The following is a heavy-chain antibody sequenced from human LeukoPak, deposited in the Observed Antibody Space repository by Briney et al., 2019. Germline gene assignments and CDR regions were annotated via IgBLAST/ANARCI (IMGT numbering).Heavy chain of an antibody. D-gene: IGHD6-13*01. CDR3: ARGLQQQQILGDYYYGMDV. V-gene: IGHV3-53*01. Sequence: GSLRLSCAASGFPVSSNYMSWVRQPPGKGLEWVSVIYSGGSTYFADSVKGRFTISRDNSNNTLYLQMNNLRTEDTAVYYCARGLQQQQILGDYYYGMDVWGQGTTVTVSS. CDR2: IYSGGST. J-gene: IGHJ6*02. CDR1: GFPVSSNY.